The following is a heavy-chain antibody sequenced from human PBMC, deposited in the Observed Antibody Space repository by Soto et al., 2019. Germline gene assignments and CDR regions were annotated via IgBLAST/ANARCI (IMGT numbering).Heavy chain of an antibody. CDR3: AKGGYCSSTSCPMGGWFDP. CDR2: ISGSGGST. D-gene: IGHD2-2*01. Sequence: EVQLLESGGGLVQPGGSLRLSCAASGFTFSSYAMSWVRQAPGKGLEWVSAISGSGGSTYYADSVKGRFTISRDNSKNTLYLQMNSLRADDTAVYYCAKGGYCSSTSCPMGGWFDPWGQGTLVTVSS. CDR1: GFTFSSYA. V-gene: IGHV3-23*01. J-gene: IGHJ5*02.